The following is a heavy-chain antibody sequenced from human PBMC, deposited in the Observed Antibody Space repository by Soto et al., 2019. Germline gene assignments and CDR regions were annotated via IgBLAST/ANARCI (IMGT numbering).Heavy chain of an antibody. CDR2: ISGSGGST. CDR1: GFTFSSYA. CDR3: AKAIGVSDAFDI. J-gene: IGHJ3*02. V-gene: IGHV3-23*01. Sequence: EVQLLESGGGLVQPGGSLRLSCAASGFTFSSYAMSWVRQAPGKGLEWVSAISGSGGSTYYADPVKGRFTISRDNSKNTLYLQMNSLRAEDTAVYYCAKAIGVSDAFDIWGQGTMVTVSS.